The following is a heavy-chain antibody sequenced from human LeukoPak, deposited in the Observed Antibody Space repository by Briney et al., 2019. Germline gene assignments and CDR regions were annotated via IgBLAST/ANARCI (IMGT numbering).Heavy chain of an antibody. CDR2: IKQDGSEK. D-gene: IGHD3-22*01. V-gene: IGHV3-7*01. J-gene: IGHJ4*02. Sequence: GGSRRLSCAASGFTCSSYWMSWVRQAPGKGLERVANIKQDGSEKYYVDSVKGRFTISRDNAKNSLYLQMNSLRAEDTAVYYCARSFYYYDSDYWGQGTLVTVSS. CDR1: GFTCSSYW. CDR3: ARSFYYYDSDY.